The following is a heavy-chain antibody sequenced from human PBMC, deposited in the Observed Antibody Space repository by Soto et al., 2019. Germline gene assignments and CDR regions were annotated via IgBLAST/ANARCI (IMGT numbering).Heavy chain of an antibody. J-gene: IGHJ5*02. D-gene: IGHD5-18*01. CDR3: VYRRPATATWFDP. CDR2: TFWDDDK. CDR1: RFSLNTSGLG. V-gene: IGHV2-5*02. Sequence: GPTLVYPPQNLTLTCPFSRFSLNTSGLGLGWICQPPGQALEWLALTFWDDDKRYSPSLKTRLSITKDTSKNQVFLTMTNMDPVDTGTYYCVYRRPATATWFDPWGQGRLVTVSS.